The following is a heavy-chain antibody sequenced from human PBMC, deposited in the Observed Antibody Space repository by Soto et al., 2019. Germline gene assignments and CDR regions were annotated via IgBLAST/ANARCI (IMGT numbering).Heavy chain of an antibody. D-gene: IGHD3-9*01. V-gene: IGHV3-15*01. Sequence: PGGSLRLSCAASGFTFSNAWMSWVRQAPGKGLEWVGRIKSKTDGGTTDYAAPVKGRFTISRDDSKNTLYLQMNSLKTEDTAVYYCTTVLQALRYFDWQPKRYYYYYMDVWGKGTTVTVSS. J-gene: IGHJ6*03. CDR1: GFTFSNAW. CDR2: IKSKTDGGTT. CDR3: TTVLQALRYFDWQPKRYYYYYMDV.